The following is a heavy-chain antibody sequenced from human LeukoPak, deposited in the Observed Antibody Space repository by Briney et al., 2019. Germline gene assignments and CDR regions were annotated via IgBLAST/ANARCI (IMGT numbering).Heavy chain of an antibody. D-gene: IGHD3-3*01. CDR1: GFTFSSYA. CDR3: AKAYYDFWSGHPDY. CDR2: ISGSGGST. J-gene: IGHJ4*02. V-gene: IGHV3-23*01. Sequence: GSLRLSCAASGFTFSSYAMSWVRQAPGKGLEWVSAISGSGGSTDYADSVKGRFTISRDNSKNTLYLQMNSLRAEDTAIYYCAKAYYDFWSGHPDYWGQGTLVTVSS.